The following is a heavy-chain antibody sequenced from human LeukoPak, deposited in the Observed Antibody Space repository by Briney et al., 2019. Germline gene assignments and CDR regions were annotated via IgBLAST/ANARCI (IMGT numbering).Heavy chain of an antibody. D-gene: IGHD3-22*01. V-gene: IGHV4-38-2*02. Sequence: SETLSLTCSVSGYSISSGFYWGWIRQPPGKGLEWIGSIFHSGSTYYNSSLKSRVTISVDTSKNQFSLKLSSVTAADTAFYYCARSGFYYDSSGYFPTMDYWGQGTLVTVSS. CDR2: IFHSGST. J-gene: IGHJ4*02. CDR3: ARSGFYYDSSGYFPTMDY. CDR1: GYSISSGFY.